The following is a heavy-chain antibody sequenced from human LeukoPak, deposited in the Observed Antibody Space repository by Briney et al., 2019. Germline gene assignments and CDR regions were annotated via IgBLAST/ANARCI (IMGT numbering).Heavy chain of an antibody. D-gene: IGHD5-24*01. CDR3: ARDSRNEDGYNFDY. J-gene: IGHJ4*02. CDR1: EYTFTRYY. V-gene: IGHV1-46*01. CDR2: INSSGGST. Sequence: ASVTVSCKASEYTFTRYYMHWVRQAPGQGLEWMGIINSSGGSTSYAQKFQGRVTMTRDTSRSTVYMELSSLRSEDTAVYYCARDSRNEDGYNFDYWGQGTLVTVSS.